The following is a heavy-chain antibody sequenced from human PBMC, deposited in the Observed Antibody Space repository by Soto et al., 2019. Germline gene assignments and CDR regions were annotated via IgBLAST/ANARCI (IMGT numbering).Heavy chain of an antibody. CDR1: GYTFTNYG. Sequence: GASVKVSCKASGYTFTNYGVSWVRQAPGQGLEWMGWISAYNGDTNYAKKLQGRVTMTTDTSTSTAYMDLRSLRSDDTAVYYCARGGVGYCSGGSCPNNWFDPWGQGTQVTVSS. V-gene: IGHV1-18*01. D-gene: IGHD2-15*01. CDR3: ARGGVGYCSGGSCPNNWFDP. CDR2: ISAYNGDT. J-gene: IGHJ5*02.